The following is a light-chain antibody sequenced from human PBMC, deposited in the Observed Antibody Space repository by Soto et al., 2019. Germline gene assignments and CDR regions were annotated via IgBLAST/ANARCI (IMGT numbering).Light chain of an antibody. CDR1: SSDVGSYNL. Sequence: QSALTQPASVSGSPGQSITISCTGTSSDVGSYNLVSWYQQHPGKAPKLMIYEGSKRPSGVSNRFSGSKSANTASLTIAGLHAEDEADYYCCSYAGSSTYVVFGGGTKLTVL. J-gene: IGLJ2*01. V-gene: IGLV2-23*01. CDR3: CSYAGSSTYVV. CDR2: EGS.